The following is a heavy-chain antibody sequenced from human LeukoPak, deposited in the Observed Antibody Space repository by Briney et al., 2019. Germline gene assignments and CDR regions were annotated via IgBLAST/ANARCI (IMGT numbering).Heavy chain of an antibody. CDR3: QSRFLEWLLDY. Sequence: SETLSLTCAVCGGSFSGYYWGWIRQPPGKGLEWIGEINHSGSTYYNPSLKSRVSISVDTSKNQFSLKLSSVTAADTAVYYCQSRFLEWLLDYWGQGTLVTVSS. D-gene: IGHD3-3*01. CDR1: GGSFSGYY. V-gene: IGHV4-34*01. J-gene: IGHJ4*02. CDR2: INHSGST.